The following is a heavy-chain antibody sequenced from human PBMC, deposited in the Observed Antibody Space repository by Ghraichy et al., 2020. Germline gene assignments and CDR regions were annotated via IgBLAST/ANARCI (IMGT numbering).Heavy chain of an antibody. CDR2: ISSSSSYI. CDR3: ARCETGAPRRGGDV. Sequence: GGSLRLSCAASGFTFSSYSMNWVRQAPGKGLEWVSSISSSSSYIYYADSVKGRFTISRDNAKNSLYLQMNSLRAEDTAVYYCARCETGAPRRGGDVWGQGTTVTVSS. J-gene: IGHJ6*02. V-gene: IGHV3-21*01. D-gene: IGHD7-27*01. CDR1: GFTFSSYS.